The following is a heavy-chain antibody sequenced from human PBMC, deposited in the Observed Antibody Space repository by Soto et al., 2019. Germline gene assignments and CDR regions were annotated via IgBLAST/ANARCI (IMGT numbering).Heavy chain of an antibody. CDR3: AIVIGGRAAALLYYYYYYMDV. D-gene: IGHD6-13*01. CDR2: TYYRSKCYN. Sequence: SQTLSLTCAISGDSVSRNGAAWNWIRQSPSRGLEWLGRTYYRSKCYNGYTLSVKSRIIINPDTSKNQFSLQLNSVPPEDTAVYYCAIVIGGRAAALLYYYYYYMDVWGKGTTVTVSS. J-gene: IGHJ6*03. CDR1: GDSVSRNGAA. V-gene: IGHV6-1*01.